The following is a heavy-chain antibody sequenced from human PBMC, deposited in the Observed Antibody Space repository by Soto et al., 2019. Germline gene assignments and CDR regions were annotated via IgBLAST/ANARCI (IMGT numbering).Heavy chain of an antibody. CDR3: ARTLGYCSSTSCPLMDV. J-gene: IGHJ6*02. CDR2: LFYVGSIN. Sequence: PGGSLRLSCAASGFTFSSYGMHWVRQAPGKGLEWVAVLFYVGSINYYADSVKGRFTISSDNSKNTLYLQMNSLRAEDTAVYYCARTLGYCSSTSCPLMDVWGQGTTVTVSS. V-gene: IGHV3-33*01. CDR1: GFTFSSYG. D-gene: IGHD2-2*01.